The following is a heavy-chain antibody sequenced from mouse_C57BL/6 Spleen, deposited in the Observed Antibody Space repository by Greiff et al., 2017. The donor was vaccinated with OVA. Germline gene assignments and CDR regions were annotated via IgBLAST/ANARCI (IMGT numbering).Heavy chain of an antibody. CDR3: ASPYDYDWCAY. V-gene: IGHV14-3*01. CDR2: IEPANGNT. Sequence: EVKLVESVAELVRPGASVKLSCTASGFNIKNTYMHWVKQRPEQGLEWIGRIEPANGNTKYAPTFQGKATLTADHSSHTAYLQLSSLTSEDTAIYYCASPYDYDWCAYWGQGTLVTVSA. J-gene: IGHJ3*01. D-gene: IGHD2-4*01. CDR1: GFNIKNTY.